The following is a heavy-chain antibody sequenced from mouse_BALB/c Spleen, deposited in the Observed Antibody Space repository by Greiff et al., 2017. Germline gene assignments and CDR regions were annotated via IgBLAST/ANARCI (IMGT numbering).Heavy chain of an antibody. Sequence: VQLQQPGAELVKPGASVKLSCKASGYTFTSYWMHWVKQRPGQGLEWIGEIDPSDSYTNYNQKFKGKATLTVDKSSSTAYMQLSSLTSEDSAVYYCARFPHYYGSSYFDYWGQGTTLTVSS. J-gene: IGHJ2*01. V-gene: IGHV1-69*02. CDR2: IDPSDSYT. D-gene: IGHD1-1*01. CDR3: ARFPHYYGSSYFDY. CDR1: GYTFTSYW.